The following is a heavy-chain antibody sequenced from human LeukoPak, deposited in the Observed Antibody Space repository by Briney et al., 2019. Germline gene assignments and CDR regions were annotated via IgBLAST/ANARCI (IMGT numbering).Heavy chain of an antibody. J-gene: IGHJ4*02. V-gene: IGHV4-59*01. Sequence: ETLSLTCTVSGGSISSYYRSWIRQPPGKGPEWIGYIYHSGSSNYNPSLKSRVTIPVDTSKKQFSLKLSSVTAADTAVYYCARASMGYSSSWHFDYWGQGTLVTVSS. D-gene: IGHD6-13*01. CDR2: IYHSGSS. CDR3: ARASMGYSSSWHFDY. CDR1: GGSISSYY.